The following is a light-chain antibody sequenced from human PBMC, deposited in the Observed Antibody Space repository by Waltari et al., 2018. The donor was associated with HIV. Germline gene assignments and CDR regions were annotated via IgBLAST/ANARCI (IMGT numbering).Light chain of an antibody. CDR2: WAS. J-gene: IGKJ4*01. V-gene: IGKV4-1*01. CDR3: QQYYNAST. CDR1: QSVLHSSNNKNY. Sequence: DIVMTQSPDSLVVSLGERATIDCKSSQSVLHSSNNKNYLAWYQQKPGQPPNLLIYWASTRESGVPDRFSGSGSGTDFTLTISGLQAEDVAVYYCQQYYNASTFGGGTKVEIK.